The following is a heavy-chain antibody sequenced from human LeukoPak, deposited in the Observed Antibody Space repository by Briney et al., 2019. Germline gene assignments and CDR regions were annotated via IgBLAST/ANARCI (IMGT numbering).Heavy chain of an antibody. J-gene: IGHJ6*03. CDR3: ARNPRGYYYYYMDV. CDR1: GFTISSHD. V-gene: IGHV3-30*03. Sequence: GGSLRLSCAASGFTISSHDMHWVRQAPGKRLEWVAIISYDGGKKDYADSVKGRFTISRDNSKNSLYLQMNSLRPEDTAVYYCARNPRGYYYYYMDVWGKGTTVTVSS. CDR2: ISYDGGKK.